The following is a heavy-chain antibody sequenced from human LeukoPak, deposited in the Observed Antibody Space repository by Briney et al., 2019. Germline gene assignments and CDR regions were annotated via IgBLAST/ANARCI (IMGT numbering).Heavy chain of an antibody. D-gene: IGHD3-10*01. J-gene: IGHJ4*02. Sequence: GGSLRLSCAASGFTFDDYAMHWVRQAPGKGLEWVSGISWNSGSIGYADSVKGRFTISRDNAKNSLYLQMNSLRAEDTALYYCAKVKSPYYYGSGSYWGPFDYWGQGTLVTVSS. CDR2: ISWNSGSI. CDR3: AKVKSPYYYGSGSYWGPFDY. V-gene: IGHV3-9*01. CDR1: GFTFDDYA.